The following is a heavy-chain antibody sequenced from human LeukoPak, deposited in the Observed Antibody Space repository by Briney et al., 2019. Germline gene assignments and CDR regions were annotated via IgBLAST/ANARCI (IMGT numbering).Heavy chain of an antibody. J-gene: IGHJ4*02. V-gene: IGHV3-48*04. CDR2: ISSSSSTI. CDR3: ARDGDFWSGYYAYYFDY. D-gene: IGHD3-3*01. Sequence: PGGSLRLSCVASGFTFSSYSMNWVRQAPGKGLEWVSYISSSSSTIYYADSVKGRFTISRDNAKNSLYLQMNSLRAEDTAVYYCARDGDFWSGYYAYYFDYWGRGTLVTVSS. CDR1: GFTFSSYS.